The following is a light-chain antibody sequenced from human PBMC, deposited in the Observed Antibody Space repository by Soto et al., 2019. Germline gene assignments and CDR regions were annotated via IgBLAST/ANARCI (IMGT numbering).Light chain of an antibody. CDR3: CSYAGSSTYV. J-gene: IGLJ1*01. Sequence: QSALTQPASVSGSPGQSITISCTGTSSDVGGYNLVSWYQQHPGKAPKVMIYEGSKRPSGVSNRFSGSKSGNTASLTISGLQAEDEADYYCCSYAGSSTYVFGTGTKVTLL. CDR1: SSDVGGYNL. CDR2: EGS. V-gene: IGLV2-23*01.